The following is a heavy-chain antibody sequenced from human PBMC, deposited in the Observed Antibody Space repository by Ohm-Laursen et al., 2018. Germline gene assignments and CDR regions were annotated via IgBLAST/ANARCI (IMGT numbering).Heavy chain of an antibody. CDR1: GYSFSDYH. D-gene: IGHD6-6*01. CDR3: ATLTARLNYYFDY. V-gene: IGHV1-2*05. CDR2: IDPYSDDT. J-gene: IGHJ4*02. Sequence: ASVKVSCKASGYSFSDYHIHWVRQVPGQGLDWMGRIDPYSDDTKYAQNFQGRVTMTTDTSIGTAYMELSRLTSDDTGVYYCATLTARLNYYFDYWGQGTLVTVSS.